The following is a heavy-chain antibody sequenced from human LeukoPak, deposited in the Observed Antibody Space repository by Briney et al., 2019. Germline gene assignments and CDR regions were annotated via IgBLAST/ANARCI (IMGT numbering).Heavy chain of an antibody. Sequence: GGSLRLSCAASGFTFSSYGMHWVRQAPGKGLEWVAFIRYDGSNEYYADSVKGRFTISRDNSRNTLYLQMNSLRAEDTAVYYCARESGFGALFPHCMDVWGQGTTVTVSS. J-gene: IGHJ6*02. V-gene: IGHV3-30*02. CDR3: ARESGFGALFPHCMDV. CDR2: IRYDGSNE. CDR1: GFTFSSYG. D-gene: IGHD3-10*01.